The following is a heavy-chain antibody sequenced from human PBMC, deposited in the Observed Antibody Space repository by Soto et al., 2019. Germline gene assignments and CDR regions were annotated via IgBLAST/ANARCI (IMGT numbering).Heavy chain of an antibody. V-gene: IGHV1-3*01. D-gene: IGHD3-22*01. J-gene: IGHJ4*02. CDR3: ARGGYFDSSNYLAY. CDR2: INPGNGNT. CDR1: GYTFTSYG. Sequence: ASVKVSCTSSGYTFTSYGINWVRQAPGRGLEWMGWINPGNGNTKYSQQFQGRVIIDRDTSASTAYMELSSLRSEDTAVYYCARGGYFDSSNYLAYWGLGTLVTVSS.